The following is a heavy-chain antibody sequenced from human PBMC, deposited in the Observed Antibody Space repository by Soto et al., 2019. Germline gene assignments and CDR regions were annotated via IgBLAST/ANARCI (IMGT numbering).Heavy chain of an antibody. J-gene: IGHJ6*03. CDR2: ISAYNGNT. CDR3: AREYLDFDWLPTNYYYYYYMDV. D-gene: IGHD3-9*01. V-gene: IGHV1-18*01. CDR1: GYTFTSYG. Sequence: ASVKVSCKASGYTFTSYGISWVRQAPGQGLEWMGWISAYNGNTNYAQKLQGRVTMTTDTSTSTAYMELRSLRSDDTAVYYCAREYLDFDWLPTNYYYYYYMDVWGKGTTVTVSS.